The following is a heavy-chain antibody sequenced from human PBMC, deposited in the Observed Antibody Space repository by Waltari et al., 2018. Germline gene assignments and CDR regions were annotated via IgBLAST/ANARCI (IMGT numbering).Heavy chain of an antibody. CDR2: INHSGRT. Sequence: QVQLQQWGAGLLKPSETLSLTCAVYGGSFSGYYWSWIRQPPGKGLEWIGEINHSGRTNYNPSLKSRVTISVDTSKNQFSLKLSSVTAADTAVYYCARVGSGYPDWYFDLWGRGTLVTVSS. V-gene: IGHV4-34*01. J-gene: IGHJ2*01. CDR1: GGSFSGYY. CDR3: ARVGSGYPDWYFDL. D-gene: IGHD3-3*01.